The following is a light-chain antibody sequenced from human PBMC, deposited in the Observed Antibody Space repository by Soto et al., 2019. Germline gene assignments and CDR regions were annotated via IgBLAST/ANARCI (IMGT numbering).Light chain of an antibody. CDR3: QQYGSSRT. CDR2: GAS. V-gene: IGKV3-20*01. CDR1: QSVSNNY. J-gene: IGKJ1*01. Sequence: EIVLTQSPGTLSLSPGERATLSCRASQSVSNNYLAWYQQKPGQAPRRLIYGASNRATGIPDRFSGSGSGTDFGLIIRRLEREDSAVYYCQQYGSSRTVGQGPKVEIK.